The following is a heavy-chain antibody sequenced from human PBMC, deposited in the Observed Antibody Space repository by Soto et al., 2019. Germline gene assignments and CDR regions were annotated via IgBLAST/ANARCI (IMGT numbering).Heavy chain of an antibody. CDR1: GFSLTTSGVG. CDR3: AHRPLESIAEAGFDC. V-gene: IGHV2-5*02. D-gene: IGHD6-13*01. Sequence: XGPTLVNPTQTLTLTCTFSGFSLTTSGVGVGWIRQPPGKALEWLALIYSDDNKRYSPSLKSRLTITKDISKNQVVLIMTNMDPVDTATYYCAHRPLESIAEAGFDCWGQGILVTVAS. J-gene: IGHJ4*02. CDR2: IYSDDNK.